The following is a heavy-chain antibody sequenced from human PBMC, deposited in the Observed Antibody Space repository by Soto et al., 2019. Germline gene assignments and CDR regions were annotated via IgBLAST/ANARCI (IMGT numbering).Heavy chain of an antibody. V-gene: IGHV1-18*01. CDR1: GYTFTSYG. CDR2: ISAYNGNT. CDR3: ARVTLGYCSGGSCRYYYYYYYMDV. D-gene: IGHD2-15*01. J-gene: IGHJ6*03. Sequence: ASVKVSCKASGYTFTSYGISWVRQAPGQGLEWMGWISAYNGNTNYAQKLQGRVTMTTDTSTSTAYMELRSLRSDDTAVYYCARVTLGYCSGGSCRYYYYYYYMDVWGKGTTVTVSS.